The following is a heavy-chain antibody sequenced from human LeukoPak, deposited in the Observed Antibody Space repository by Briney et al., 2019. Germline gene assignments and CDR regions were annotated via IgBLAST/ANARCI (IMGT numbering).Heavy chain of an antibody. D-gene: IGHD1-1*01. J-gene: IGHJ3*02. V-gene: IGHV4-59*12. CDR2: IYYRGST. CDR1: GGSISSYY. Sequence: SETLSLTCTVSGGSISSYYWSWIRQPPGKGLEWIGYIYYRGSTNYNPSLKSRVTLSVDTSKNQFSLNLSSVTAADTAVFYCARLSTWNDGVDAFDIWGQGTMVTVSS. CDR3: ARLSTWNDGVDAFDI.